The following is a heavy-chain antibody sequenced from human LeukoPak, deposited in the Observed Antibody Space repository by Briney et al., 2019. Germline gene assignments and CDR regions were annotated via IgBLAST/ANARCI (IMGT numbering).Heavy chain of an antibody. J-gene: IGHJ4*02. CDR3: ARDRLYSSSSEDY. Sequence: GGSLRLSCAASGFTVSSTYMSWVRQAPGRGLEWVSVIYSGGSTYYADSVKGRFTISRDNSKNTLYLQMNSLRAEDTAVYYCARDRLYSSSSEDYWGQGTLVTVSS. CDR2: IYSGGST. D-gene: IGHD6-6*01. CDR1: GFTVSSTY. V-gene: IGHV3-53*01.